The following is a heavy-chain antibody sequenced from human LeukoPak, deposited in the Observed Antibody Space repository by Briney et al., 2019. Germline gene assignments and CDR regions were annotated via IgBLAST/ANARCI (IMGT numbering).Heavy chain of an antibody. CDR1: GYTFTGYY. D-gene: IGHD2-2*01. J-gene: IGHJ6*02. Sequence: GASVKVSCKASGYTFTGYYMHWVRQAPGQGLEWVGWINPNSGGTNYAQKFQGRVTMTRDTSISTAYMELSRLRSDDTAVYYCASQLLYYYYGMDVWGQGTTVTVSS. CDR2: INPNSGGT. V-gene: IGHV1-2*02. CDR3: ASQLLYYYYGMDV.